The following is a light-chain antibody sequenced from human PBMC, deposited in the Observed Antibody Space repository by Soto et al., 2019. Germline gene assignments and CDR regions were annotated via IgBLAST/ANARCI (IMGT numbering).Light chain of an antibody. CDR1: QSISTY. CDR3: LQVYSFPRT. Sequence: DIQMTQSPSSLSAYVGDRVTISCRASQSISTYLNWYQQKLGKAPKLLIYGASSLQSGVPSRFSGSGSGIEFILTINNLQPEDFASYFCLQVYSFPRTFGLGTKVDIK. V-gene: IGKV1-39*01. J-gene: IGKJ1*01. CDR2: GAS.